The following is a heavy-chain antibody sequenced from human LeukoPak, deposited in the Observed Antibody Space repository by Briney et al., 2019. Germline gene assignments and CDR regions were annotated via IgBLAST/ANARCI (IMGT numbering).Heavy chain of an antibody. V-gene: IGHV3-30*02. Sequence: GGSLRLSCAASGFTFSSYGMHWVRQAPGKGPEWVAFIRYDGSNKYYADSVKGRFTISRDNSKNTLYLQMNSLRAEDTAVYYCARGGYCNSTTCYFNDWFDPWGQGTLVTVSS. CDR3: ARGGYCNSTTCYFNDWFDP. CDR2: IRYDGSNK. D-gene: IGHD2-2*01. CDR1: GFTFSSYG. J-gene: IGHJ5*02.